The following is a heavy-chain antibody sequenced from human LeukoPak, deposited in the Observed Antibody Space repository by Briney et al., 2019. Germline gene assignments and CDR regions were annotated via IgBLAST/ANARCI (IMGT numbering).Heavy chain of an antibody. CDR2: IWYDGSKK. V-gene: IGHV3-33*01. D-gene: IGHD6-19*01. CDR3: ASAHSAGWFSY. Sequence: GGSLRLSCVASGFDFSTYGMHWIRQAPGKGLEWLAVIWYDGSKKYYADSVTGRFTISRDDSKNTLYLHMSGLRDDDTAVYYCASAHSAGWFSYWGQGTPVIVSS. CDR1: GFDFSTYG. J-gene: IGHJ4*02.